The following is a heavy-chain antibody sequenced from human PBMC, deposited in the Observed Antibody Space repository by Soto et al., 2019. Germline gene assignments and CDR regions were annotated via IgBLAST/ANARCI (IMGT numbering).Heavy chain of an antibody. V-gene: IGHV3-7*03. CDR1: GFTFSSYW. J-gene: IGHJ4*01. D-gene: IGHD3-22*01. CDR3: ARVSPKGLLPKYSDD. CDR2: IKQDGSEK. Sequence: PGGSLRLSCAASGFTFSSYWMSWVRQAPGKGLEWVANIKQDGSEKYYVDSVKGRFTISRGNAKNSLYLQMNSLRAEDTAVYYCARVSPKGLLPKYSDDRGQGTLVTVSS.